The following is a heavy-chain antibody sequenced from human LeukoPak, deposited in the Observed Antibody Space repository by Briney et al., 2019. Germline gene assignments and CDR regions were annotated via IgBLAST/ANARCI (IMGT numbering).Heavy chain of an antibody. V-gene: IGHV3-30*18. CDR3: AKDDLNYYDSGAPGD. Sequence: GRSLRLSCAASGFTFSSYGMHWVRQAPGKGLEWVAVISYDGSNKYYADSVKGRFTISRDNSKNTLYLQMNSLRAEDTAVYYCAKDDLNYYDSGAPGDWGQGTLVTVSS. D-gene: IGHD3-22*01. J-gene: IGHJ4*02. CDR2: ISYDGSNK. CDR1: GFTFSSYG.